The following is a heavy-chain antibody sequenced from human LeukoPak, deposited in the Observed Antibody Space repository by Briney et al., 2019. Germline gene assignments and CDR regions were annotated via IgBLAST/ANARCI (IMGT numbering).Heavy chain of an antibody. J-gene: IGHJ4*02. D-gene: IGHD5-18*01. V-gene: IGHV3-9*01. CDR1: GFTFDDYA. Sequence: GRSLRLSCAASGFTFDDYAMHWVRQAPGKGLEWVSGISWNSGSIGYADSVKGRFTISRDNAKNSLYLQMNSLRAEDTALYYCTFFRYSYGFDYWGQGTLVTVSS. CDR2: ISWNSGSI. CDR3: TFFRYSYGFDY.